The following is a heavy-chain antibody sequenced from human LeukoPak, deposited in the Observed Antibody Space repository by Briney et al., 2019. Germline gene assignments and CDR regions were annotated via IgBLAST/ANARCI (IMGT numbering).Heavy chain of an antibody. Sequence: PSETLSLTCTVSGGSISSSSYYWGWIRQPPGKGLEWIGSIYYSGNTYYNPSLKSRVTISVDTSKNQFSLKLSSVTAADTAVYYCARHGYDSSGYYYLPFDYWGQGTLVTVSS. D-gene: IGHD3-22*01. CDR3: ARHGYDSSGYYYLPFDY. V-gene: IGHV4-39*01. CDR2: IYYSGNT. CDR1: GGSISSSSYY. J-gene: IGHJ4*02.